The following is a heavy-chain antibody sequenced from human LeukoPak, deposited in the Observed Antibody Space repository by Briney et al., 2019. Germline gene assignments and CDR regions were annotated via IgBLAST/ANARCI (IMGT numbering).Heavy chain of an antibody. CDR2: INPNSGGT. V-gene: IGHV1-2*02. CDR3: ARDGGQYYDFWSGYLPEYYFDY. CDR1: GYTFTGYY. J-gene: IGHJ4*02. D-gene: IGHD3-3*01. Sequence: GASVKVSCKASGYTFTGYYMHWVRQAPGQGLEWMGWINPNSGGTNYAQKFQGRVTMTRDTSISTAYMELSRLRSDDTAVYYCARDGGQYYDFWSGYLPEYYFDYWGQGTLVTVSS.